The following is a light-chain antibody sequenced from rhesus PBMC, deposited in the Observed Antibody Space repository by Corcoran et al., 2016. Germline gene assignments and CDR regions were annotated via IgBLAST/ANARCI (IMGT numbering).Light chain of an antibody. CDR2: AAS. Sequence: DIQMTQSPSSLSASVGDTVTITCWASQGISSYLNRFQQKPGKAPKLLIYAASSLESGVPSRFSGSGSGTEFTLTISSLQPEDVAAYYCLQHNSYPLTFGGGTKVEIK. CDR3: LQHNSYPLT. V-gene: IGKV1-28*01. J-gene: IGKJ4*01. CDR1: QGISSY.